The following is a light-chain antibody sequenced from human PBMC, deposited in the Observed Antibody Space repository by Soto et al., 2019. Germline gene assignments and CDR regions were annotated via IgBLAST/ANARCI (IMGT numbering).Light chain of an antibody. J-gene: IGKJ1*01. CDR1: QLVSNY. CDR2: AAS. CDR3: QESDSAWT. V-gene: IGKV1-39*01. Sequence: QMSQSPFSLSSSVGDRVTITFRASQLVSNYLKWYQHKPGKDPNLLIYAASSLQSGVPSRFSGSGSGTDFPLTMSSLPPEDCATYDSQESDSAWTSARGTKV.